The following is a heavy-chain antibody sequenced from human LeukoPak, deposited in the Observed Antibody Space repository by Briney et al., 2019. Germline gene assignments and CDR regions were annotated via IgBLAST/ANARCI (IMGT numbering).Heavy chain of an antibody. CDR3: ARDYEIY. Sequence: GGSLRLSCAASGFTFSSYSMNWVRQAPGEGLEWVSSISSSSSYIYYGDSVKGRFTISRDNAKDSLYLQMNSLRAEDSAVYYCARDYEIYWGQETLVTVSS. CDR1: GFTFSSYS. CDR2: ISSSSSYI. D-gene: IGHD5-12*01. J-gene: IGHJ4*02. V-gene: IGHV3-21*01.